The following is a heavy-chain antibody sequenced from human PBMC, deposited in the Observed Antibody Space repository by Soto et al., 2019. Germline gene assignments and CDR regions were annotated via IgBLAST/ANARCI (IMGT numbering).Heavy chain of an antibody. CDR1: GFQLSTMEGG. J-gene: IGHJ3*02. V-gene: IGHV2-5*02. CDR3: AHRGTYYYGSGRPRRAFDI. CDR2: FYWDDDK. D-gene: IGHD3-10*01. Sequence: QITLKGSVPSWGKPTQTLTRTCPFFGFQLSTMEGGGGWIRKPQGRPLEWLHFFYWDDDKRYSPSLKSRLTITKDTSKNQVVLTMTNMDPVDTATYYCAHRGTYYYGSGRPRRAFDIWGQGTMVTVSS.